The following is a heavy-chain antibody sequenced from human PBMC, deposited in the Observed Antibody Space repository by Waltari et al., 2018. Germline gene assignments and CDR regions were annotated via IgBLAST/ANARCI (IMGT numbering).Heavy chain of an antibody. D-gene: IGHD3-22*01. V-gene: IGHV3-23*01. CDR1: GFPFSSYA. Sequence: EVQLLESGGGLVQPGGSLRLSCAASGFPFSSYAMRWVRQAPGKGLEWVSAISGSGGSTYYADSVKGRFTISRDNSKNTLYLQMNSLRAEDTAVYYCAKASDSSDGDFDYWGQGTLVTVSS. J-gene: IGHJ4*02. CDR2: ISGSGGST. CDR3: AKASDSSDGDFDY.